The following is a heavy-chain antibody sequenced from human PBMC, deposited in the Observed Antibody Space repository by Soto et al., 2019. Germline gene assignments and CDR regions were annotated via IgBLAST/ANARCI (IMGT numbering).Heavy chain of an antibody. CDR2: IYHSGST. CDR1: GGSISSSNW. Sequence: QVQLQESGPGLVKPSGTLSLTCAVSGGSISSSNWWSWVRQPPGKGLEWIGEIYHSGSTNYNPSLKSRVTIVVDKSKNQFSLKLSSVTAADTAVYYCARLVTGTNTLGYNWFDPWGQGTLVTVSS. J-gene: IGHJ5*02. D-gene: IGHD1-7*01. CDR3: ARLVTGTNTLGYNWFDP. V-gene: IGHV4-4*02.